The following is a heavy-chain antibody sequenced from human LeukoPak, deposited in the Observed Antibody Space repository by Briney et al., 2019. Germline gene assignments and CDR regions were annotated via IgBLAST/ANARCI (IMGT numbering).Heavy chain of an antibody. CDR3: ARNLWFGESSDAFDM. V-gene: IGHV1-2*02. CDR2: INPKSGGT. Sequence: GASVKVSCKASGYTFTGYYMHWVRQAPGQGLEWMGWINPKSGGTNYAQKLQGRVTMTRDTSISTAYMDMSSLRSDDTAVYYCARNLWFGESSDAFDMWGQGTMVTVSS. D-gene: IGHD3-10*01. CDR1: GYTFTGYY. J-gene: IGHJ3*02.